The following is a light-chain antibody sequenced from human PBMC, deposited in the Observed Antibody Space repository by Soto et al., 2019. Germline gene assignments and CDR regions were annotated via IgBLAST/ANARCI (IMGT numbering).Light chain of an antibody. CDR3: CSFAGSYTFWV. V-gene: IGLV2-11*01. J-gene: IGLJ3*02. CDR2: DVS. CDR1: SSDVGDYNY. Sequence: QSVLTQPRSVSGSPGQSVTISCTGNSSDVGDYNYVSWYQQYPGKAPKLVIYDVSKRPSGVPDRFSGSKSGNTASLTISGLQAEDEADYYCCSFAGSYTFWVFGGGTKLTVL.